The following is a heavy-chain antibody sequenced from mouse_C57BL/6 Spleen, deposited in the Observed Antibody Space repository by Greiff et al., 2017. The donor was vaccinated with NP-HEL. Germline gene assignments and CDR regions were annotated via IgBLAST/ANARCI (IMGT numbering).Heavy chain of an antibody. V-gene: IGHV5-15*01. CDR2: ISNLAYSI. D-gene: IGHD1-1*01. J-gene: IGHJ1*03. CDR1: GFTFSDYG. Sequence: EVKVVESGGGLVQPGGSLKLSCAASGFTFSDYGMAWVRQAPRKGPEWVAFISNLAYSIYYAETVTGRFTISRENAKNTLYLEMSSLRSEDTAMYYCARLPFTTVVAHWYFDVWGTGTTVTVSS. CDR3: ARLPFTTVVAHWYFDV.